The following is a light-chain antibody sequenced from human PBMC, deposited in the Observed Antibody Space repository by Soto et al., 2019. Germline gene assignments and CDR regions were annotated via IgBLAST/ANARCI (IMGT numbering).Light chain of an antibody. Sequence: QSALTQPASVSGSPGQSITISCTGTSSDVGGYNYVSWYQQHPGKAPKLIIYEVSNRPSGVSNRFSGSKSGNTASLTISGLQAEDEVDYYCSSYASTSAVVFGGGTKVTVL. CDR3: SSYASTSAVV. CDR1: SSDVGGYNY. J-gene: IGLJ2*01. CDR2: EVS. V-gene: IGLV2-14*01.